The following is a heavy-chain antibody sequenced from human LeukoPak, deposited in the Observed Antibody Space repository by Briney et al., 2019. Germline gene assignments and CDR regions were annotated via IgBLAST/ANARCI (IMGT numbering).Heavy chain of an antibody. D-gene: IGHD5-18*01. CDR3: AKAQDTAMALDY. Sequence: VAVIWYDGSNQYYPLSVKGRFTISRDNSKKTLYLQMNSLRAEDTAVYYCAKAQDTAMALDYWGQGTLVTVS. V-gene: IGHV3-33*06. J-gene: IGHJ4*02. CDR2: IWYDGSNQ.